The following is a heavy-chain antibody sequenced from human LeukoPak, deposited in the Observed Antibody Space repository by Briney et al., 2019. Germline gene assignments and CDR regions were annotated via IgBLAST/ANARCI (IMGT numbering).Heavy chain of an antibody. CDR1: GCSISSYY. V-gene: IGHV4-59*01. Sequence: PSETLYLTCTVSGCSISSYYWSWIRQPPGKGLEWIGYIYYSGSTNYNPSLKSRVTISVDTSKNQFSLKLSSVTAADTAVYYCARWFGGVINWGQGTLVTVSS. J-gene: IGHJ4*02. CDR2: IYYSGST. D-gene: IGHD3-16*02. CDR3: ARWFGGVIN.